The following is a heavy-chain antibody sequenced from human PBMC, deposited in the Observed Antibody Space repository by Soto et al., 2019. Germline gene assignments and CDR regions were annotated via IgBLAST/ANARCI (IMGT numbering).Heavy chain of an antibody. CDR3: AKDGGYSYGPYDY. CDR1: GFTFGSYS. V-gene: IGHV3-48*01. D-gene: IGHD5-18*01. CDR2: ISSSSSTI. Sequence: EVQLVESGGGLVQPGGSLRLSCAASGFTFGSYSMNWVRQAQGKGLEWVSYISSSSSTIYYADSVEGRFTISRDNAKNSLYLQMNSLRAEDTAVYYCAKDGGYSYGPYDYWGQGTLVTVAS. J-gene: IGHJ4*02.